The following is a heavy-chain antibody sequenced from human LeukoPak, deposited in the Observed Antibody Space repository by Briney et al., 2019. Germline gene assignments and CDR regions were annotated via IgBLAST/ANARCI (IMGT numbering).Heavy chain of an antibody. Sequence: PGGSLRLSCAASGFTFSSYGMHWVRQAPGKGLEWVAVISYDGSNKYYADSVKGRFTISRDNSKNTLYLQMNSLRAEDTAVYYCAKVADGDLPTNDAFDIWGQGTMVTVSS. CDR3: AKVADGDLPTNDAFDI. V-gene: IGHV3-30*18. CDR1: GFTFSSYG. D-gene: IGHD4-17*01. J-gene: IGHJ3*02. CDR2: ISYDGSNK.